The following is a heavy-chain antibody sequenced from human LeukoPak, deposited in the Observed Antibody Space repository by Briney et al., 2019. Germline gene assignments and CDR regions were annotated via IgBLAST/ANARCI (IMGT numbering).Heavy chain of an antibody. CDR3: ARDRQWLVRGLYYDGMDV. V-gene: IGHV3-66*02. D-gene: IGHD6-19*01. Sequence: GSLRLSCAASGFTISSNYMSWIRQAPGKGLEWVSVIYSGGSTYYADSVKGRFTISRENSKNTLYLQMNSLRAEDTAVYDCARDRQWLVRGLYYDGMDVWGQGTTVTVSS. J-gene: IGHJ6*02. CDR2: IYSGGST. CDR1: GFTISSNY.